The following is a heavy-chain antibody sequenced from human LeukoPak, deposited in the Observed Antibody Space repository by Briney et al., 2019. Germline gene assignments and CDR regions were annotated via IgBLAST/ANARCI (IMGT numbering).Heavy chain of an antibody. Sequence: ASVKVSLKASGYTFTNYYMHWVRQAPGQGLEWMGWINPNNDGTNYAAQKFQGRVTMTRDTSISTAYMELSSLTSDDTAVYYCARVFFYGGNSVPFEYWGLGTLVIVSA. CDR3: ARVFFYGGNSVPFEY. D-gene: IGHD4-23*01. J-gene: IGHJ4*02. V-gene: IGHV1-2*02. CDR2: INPNNDGT. CDR1: GYTFTNYY.